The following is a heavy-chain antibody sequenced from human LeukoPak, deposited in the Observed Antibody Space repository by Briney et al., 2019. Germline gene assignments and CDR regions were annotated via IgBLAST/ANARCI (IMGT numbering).Heavy chain of an antibody. Sequence: GASVKVSCKASGYTFTSYGISWVRQAPGQGLEWMGWINPNSGGTNYAQKFQGRVTMTRDTSISTAYMELSRLRSDDTAVYYCASCCGSGSYYNVYAFDIWGQGTMVTVSS. CDR1: GYTFTSYG. D-gene: IGHD3-10*01. V-gene: IGHV1-2*02. CDR3: ASCCGSGSYYNVYAFDI. CDR2: INPNSGGT. J-gene: IGHJ3*02.